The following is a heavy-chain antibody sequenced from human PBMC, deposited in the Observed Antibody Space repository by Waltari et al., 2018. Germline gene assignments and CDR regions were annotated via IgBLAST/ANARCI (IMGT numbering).Heavy chain of an antibody. CDR2: ISSDGSGK. CDR3: AKAGGIHNYPLDP. Sequence: QGEEFGGGGARSGGPLGPPCVAPGHPFNIYGMHWVRQAPGKGLEWLAVISSDGSGKYYADSVKGRFTMSRDNSKNTVYLQMNSLRPEDTAVYYCAKAGGIHNYPLDPWGQGTLVTVSS. J-gene: IGHJ5*02. V-gene: IGHV3-30*18. D-gene: IGHD1-26*01. CDR1: GHPFNIYG.